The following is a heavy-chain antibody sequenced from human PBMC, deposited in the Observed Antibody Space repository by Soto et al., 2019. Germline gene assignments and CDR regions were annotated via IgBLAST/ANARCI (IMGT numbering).Heavy chain of an antibody. J-gene: IGHJ6*02. CDR2: INHSGST. CDR1: GGSFSGYY. D-gene: IGHD3-16*01. Sequence: PSDTLSLTCAVYGGSFSGYYWSWIRQPPGKGLEWIGEINHSGSTNYNPSLKSRVTISVYTSKNQFSLKLSSVTAADTAVYYCARIRLGGLTIYYYYYGMDVWGQGTTVTVSS. CDR3: ARIRLGGLTIYYYYYGMDV. V-gene: IGHV4-34*01.